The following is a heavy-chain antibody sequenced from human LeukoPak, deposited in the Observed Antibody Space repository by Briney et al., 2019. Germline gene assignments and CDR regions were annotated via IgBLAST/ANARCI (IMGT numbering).Heavy chain of an antibody. V-gene: IGHV3-72*01. J-gene: IGHJ4*02. CDR2: TRNKANSYTT. CDR1: GFTFSDHY. CDR3: ARPSFSTTSGNPSDY. D-gene: IGHD3-10*01. Sequence: GGSLRLSCAASGFTFSDHYMDWVRQAPGKGLEWVGRTRNKANSYTTEYAASVKGRFIISRDDSKNSLYLQMNSLKTEDTAVYYCARPSFSTTSGNPSDYWGQGTLVTVSS.